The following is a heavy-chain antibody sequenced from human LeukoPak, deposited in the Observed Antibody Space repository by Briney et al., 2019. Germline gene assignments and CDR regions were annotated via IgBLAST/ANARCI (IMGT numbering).Heavy chain of an antibody. CDR1: GFTFISYW. Sequence: GGSLRLSCVASGFTFISYWMSWVRQAPGKGLEWVANIKQDGSEKYYLDSLEGRFTISRDNAKNSVYLQINRLRAEDTAVYYCARRGTIAVPVFWSDPWGQGTLVIVS. J-gene: IGHJ5*02. CDR3: ARRGTIAVPVFWSDP. V-gene: IGHV3-7*01. D-gene: IGHD6-19*01. CDR2: IKQDGSEK.